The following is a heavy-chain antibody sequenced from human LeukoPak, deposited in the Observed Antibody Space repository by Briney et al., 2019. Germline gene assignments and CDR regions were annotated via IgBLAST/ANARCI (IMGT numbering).Heavy chain of an antibody. J-gene: IGHJ6*03. CDR2: ISGSGGST. D-gene: IGHD4-17*01. Sequence: PGGSLRLSCAASGFTFSSYAMSWVRQAPGKGLEWVSAISGSGGSTYYADSVKGRFTISRDNAKNSLYLQMNSLRAEDTALYYCARGGYGDPYYYYMDVWGKGTTVTVSS. CDR1: GFTFSSYA. V-gene: IGHV3-23*01. CDR3: ARGGYGDPYYYYMDV.